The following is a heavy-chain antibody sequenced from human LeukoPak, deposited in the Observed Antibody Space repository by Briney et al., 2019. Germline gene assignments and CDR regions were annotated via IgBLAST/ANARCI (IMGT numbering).Heavy chain of an antibody. J-gene: IGHJ4*02. CDR1: GFSLSTSGVG. CDR3: AHRQTEGGHDYDFWSGLGPRVLYYFDY. V-gene: IGHV2-5*01. CDR2: IYWNDDK. D-gene: IGHD3-3*01. Sequence: SGPTLVKPTQTLTLTCTFSGFSLSTSGVGVGWIRQPPGKALEWLALIYWNDDKRYSPSLKSRLTITKDTSKNQVVLTMTNMDPVDTATYYCAHRQTEGGHDYDFWSGLGPRVLYYFDYWGQGTLVTVSS.